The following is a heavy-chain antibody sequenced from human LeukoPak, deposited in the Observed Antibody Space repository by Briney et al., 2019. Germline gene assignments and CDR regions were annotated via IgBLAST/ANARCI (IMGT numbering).Heavy chain of an antibody. D-gene: IGHD4-17*01. V-gene: IGHV4-59*01. CDR3: ASADYGDYYIDF. J-gene: IGHJ4*02. CDR2: IYYSGMT. CDR1: GGSISSYY. Sequence: SETLSLTCTVSGGSISSYYWSWIRQPPGKGLEWIGYIYYSGMTNYNPSLKSRVTISLDTSKNQFSLKLSSVTAADTAVYYCASADYGDYYIDFWGQGTLVTVSS.